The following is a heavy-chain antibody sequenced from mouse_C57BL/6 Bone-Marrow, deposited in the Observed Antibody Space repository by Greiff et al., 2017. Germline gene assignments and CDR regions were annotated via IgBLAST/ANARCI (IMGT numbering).Heavy chain of an antibody. CDR2: IYPRDGST. D-gene: IGHD1-1*01. J-gene: IGHJ1*03. V-gene: IGHV1-85*01. Sequence: VMLVESGPELVKPGASVKLSCKASGYTFTSYDINWVKQRPGQGLEWIGWIYPRDGSTKYNEKFKGKATLTLDKSSSTAYMELHSLTSVDSAVYFCARLEFDGSSWDWYFDVWGTGTTVTVSS. CDR1: GYTFTSYD. CDR3: ARLEFDGSSWDWYFDV.